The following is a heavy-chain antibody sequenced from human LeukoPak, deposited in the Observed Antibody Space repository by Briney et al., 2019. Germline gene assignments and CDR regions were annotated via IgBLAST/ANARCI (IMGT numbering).Heavy chain of an antibody. J-gene: IGHJ5*02. CDR2: IYPGDSDT. CDR3: AMPYSSSWFGD. V-gene: IGHV5-51*01. CDR1: GYSFTTYW. Sequence: GESLQISCQGSGYSFTTYWIGWVRQMPGKGLEWMGIIYPGDSDTRYSPSSQGQVTISADKSISTAYLQWSSLKASDTAMYYCAMPYSSSWFGDWGQGTLVIVSS. D-gene: IGHD6-13*01.